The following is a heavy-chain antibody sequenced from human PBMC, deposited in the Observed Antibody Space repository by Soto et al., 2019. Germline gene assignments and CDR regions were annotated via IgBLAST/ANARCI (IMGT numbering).Heavy chain of an antibody. J-gene: IGHJ6*02. CDR2: NYDSGST. D-gene: IGHD3-22*01. Sequence: SETLSLTCTVSGGSISSSSYYWGWISPPPGKGLEWIGINYDSGSTYNHPSPKSRVTISVYTSKNQFSLKLSSVSAADTAVYYCARHWRYYVSSGYYRDYGLDVWGQGTTVTVSS. V-gene: IGHV4-39*01. CDR3: ARHWRYYVSSGYYRDYGLDV. CDR1: GGSISSSSYY.